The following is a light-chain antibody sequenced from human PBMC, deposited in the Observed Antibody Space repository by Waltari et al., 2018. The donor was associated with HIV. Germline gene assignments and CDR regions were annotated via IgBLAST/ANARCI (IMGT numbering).Light chain of an antibody. J-gene: IGLJ3*02. CDR1: SSDVGGYNI. CDR2: EVN. V-gene: IGLV2-23*02. Sequence: QSALIQPASVSGSPGQSITISCTGPSSDVGGYNIVSWYQQYPGKAPKVMIYEVNQRPSGISNRFSGSKSGNTASLTISGLQPEDEADYYCCSYAGGSSSVFGGGTKLTVL. CDR3: CSYAGGSSSV.